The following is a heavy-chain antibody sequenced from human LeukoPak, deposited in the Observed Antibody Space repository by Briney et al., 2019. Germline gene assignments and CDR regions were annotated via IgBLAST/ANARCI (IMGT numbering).Heavy chain of an antibody. D-gene: IGHD1-26*01. V-gene: IGHV3-7*01. Sequence: GGSLRLSCAASGFTFSSYWMSWVRQAPGKGLEWVANIKQDGSEKYYVDSVKGRFTISRDNAKNSLYLQMNSLRAEDTAVYYCARDRGAVGATIHFDYWGQGTLATVSS. CDR1: GFTFSSYW. J-gene: IGHJ4*02. CDR3: ARDRGAVGATIHFDY. CDR2: IKQDGSEK.